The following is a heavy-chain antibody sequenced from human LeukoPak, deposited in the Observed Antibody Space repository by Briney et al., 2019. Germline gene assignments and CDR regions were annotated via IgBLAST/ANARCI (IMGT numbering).Heavy chain of an antibody. J-gene: IGHJ4*02. V-gene: IGHV4-39*01. CDR3: ARQLTAVAGFFDY. Sequence: PSETLSLTCTVSGGSISSSSYYWGWIRQPPGKGLEWIGNMYYSGSTYYNPSLKSRVTISVDTSKNQFSLKLSSVTAADTAVYYCARQLTAVAGFFDYWGQGTLVTVSS. D-gene: IGHD6-19*01. CDR1: GGSISSSSYY. CDR2: MYYSGST.